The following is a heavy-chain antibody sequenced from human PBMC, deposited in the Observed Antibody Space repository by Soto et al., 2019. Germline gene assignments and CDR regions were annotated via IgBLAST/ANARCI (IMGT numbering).Heavy chain of an antibody. V-gene: IGHV3-11*05. CDR2: IAGTSYYT. CDR3: ARAKRSGRDDAFDI. CDR1: GFTFSDYY. J-gene: IGHJ3*02. Sequence: PGGSLRLSCGASGFTFSDYYMTWIRQAPGKGLEWVSYIAGTSYYTNYADSVKGRFIISRDNAKSSLYLQMKSLRAEDTAVYYCARAKRSGRDDAFDISGQGTVVTVPS.